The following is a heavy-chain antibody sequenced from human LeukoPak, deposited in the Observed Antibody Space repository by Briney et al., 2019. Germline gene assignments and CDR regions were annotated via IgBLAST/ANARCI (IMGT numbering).Heavy chain of an antibody. V-gene: IGHV4-34*01. D-gene: IGHD6-13*01. CDR1: GGSFSGYY. CDR3: ARVAPSSWYVDYFDY. CDR2: INHSGST. J-gene: IGHJ4*02. Sequence: PSETLSLTCAVYGGSFSGYYWSWIRQPPGKGLEWIGEINHSGSTNYNPSLKSRVTISVDTSKNQFSLKLSSVTAADTAVYYCARVAPSSWYVDYFDYWGQGTLVTVSS.